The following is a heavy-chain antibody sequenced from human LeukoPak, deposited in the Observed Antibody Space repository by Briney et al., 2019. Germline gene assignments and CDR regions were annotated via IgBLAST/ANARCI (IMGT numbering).Heavy chain of an antibody. CDR1: GYTFNSQH. CDR2: IIPSGGGT. Sequence: ASVKVSCKASGYTFNSQHIHWVRQAPGQGVEWMGIIIPSGGGTNYAQKFQGRITMTRDTSTSTVYLEMNSLRSDDTAVYYCARGCIRGGCFDSWGRGTLVIVSS. CDR3: ARGCIRGGCFDS. D-gene: IGHD5/OR15-5a*01. J-gene: IGHJ5*01. V-gene: IGHV1-46*02.